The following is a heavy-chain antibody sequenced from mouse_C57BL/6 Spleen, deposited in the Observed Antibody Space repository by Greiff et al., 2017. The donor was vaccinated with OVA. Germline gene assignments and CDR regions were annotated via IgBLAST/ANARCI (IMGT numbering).Heavy chain of an antibody. CDR1: GYTFTDYY. Sequence: VQVVESGAELVRPGASVKLSCKASGYTFTDYYINWVKQRPGQGLEWIARIYPGSGNTYYNEKFKGKATLTAEKSSSTAYMQLSSLTSEDSAVYFCARGDGIAIDYWGQGTSVTVSS. D-gene: IGHD2-1*01. CDR3: ARGDGIAIDY. J-gene: IGHJ4*01. CDR2: IYPGSGNT. V-gene: IGHV1-76*01.